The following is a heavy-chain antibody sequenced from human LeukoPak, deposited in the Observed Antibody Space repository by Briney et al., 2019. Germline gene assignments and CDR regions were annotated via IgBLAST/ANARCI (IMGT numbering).Heavy chain of an antibody. CDR2: INPSGGST. J-gene: IGHJ6*02. V-gene: IGHV1-46*01. CDR3: AREGFPPKISDFWSGLGPYYYYGMDV. D-gene: IGHD3-3*01. Sequence: ASVKVSCKASGYTFTSYYMHWVRQAPGQGLEWMGIINPSGGSTSYTQKFQGRVTMSRDTSTSTVYMELSSLRSEDTAVYYCAREGFPPKISDFWSGLGPYYYYGMDVWGQGTTVTVSS. CDR1: GYTFTSYY.